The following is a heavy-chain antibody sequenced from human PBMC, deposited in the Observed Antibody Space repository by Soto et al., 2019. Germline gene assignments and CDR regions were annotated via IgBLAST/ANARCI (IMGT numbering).Heavy chain of an antibody. CDR3: ARDPWAADY. J-gene: IGHJ4*02. V-gene: IGHV3-66*01. CDR2: IYSGGST. Sequence: EVQLVESGGGLVQPGGSLRLSCAASGFTVSTKYMSWVRQAPGKGLEWVSVIYSGGSTFYADSVRGRFTISRDNSKKTVNLQMKSLRAEDTAVYYCARDPWAADYWGQGTLVTVSS. D-gene: IGHD3-16*01. CDR1: GFTVSTKY.